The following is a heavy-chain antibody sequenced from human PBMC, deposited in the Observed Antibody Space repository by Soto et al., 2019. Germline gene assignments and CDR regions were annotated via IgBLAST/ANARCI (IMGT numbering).Heavy chain of an antibody. CDR3: ARSAHYYDSSGYYGWFDP. Sequence: QLQLQESGPGLVKPSETLSLTCTVSGGSISSSSYYWGWIRQPPGKGLEWIGSIYYSGSTYYNPSLKSRVTISVDTSKNQFSLKLSSVTAADTAVYYCARSAHYYDSSGYYGWFDPWGQGTLVTVSS. CDR2: IYYSGST. J-gene: IGHJ5*02. D-gene: IGHD3-22*01. V-gene: IGHV4-39*01. CDR1: GGSISSSSYY.